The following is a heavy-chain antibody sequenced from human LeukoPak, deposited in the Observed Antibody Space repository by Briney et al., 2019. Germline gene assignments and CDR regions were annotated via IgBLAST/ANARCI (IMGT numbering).Heavy chain of an antibody. Sequence: KPSETLSLTCTVSGGSISSYYWSWIRQPPGKGLEWIGYIYYSGSTNYNPSLKSRVTISVDTSKNQFSLKLSSVTAADTAVYYCARRTDYYYGMDVWGQGTTVTASS. CDR2: IYYSGST. J-gene: IGHJ6*02. CDR3: ARRTDYYYGMDV. V-gene: IGHV4-59*08. CDR1: GGSISSYY.